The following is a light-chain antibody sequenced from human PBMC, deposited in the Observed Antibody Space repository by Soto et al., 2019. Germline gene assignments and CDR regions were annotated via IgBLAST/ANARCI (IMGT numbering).Light chain of an antibody. V-gene: IGKV3-11*01. CDR3: QQRSNWPPSVT. J-gene: IGKJ5*01. CDR2: DAS. CDR1: QSVSSY. Sequence: ENVLTQSPATMTLSPGERATLSCRASQSVSSYLAWYQQKPGQAPRLLIYDASNRATGIPARFSGSGSGTDFTLTISSLEPEDFAVDYCQQRSNWPPSVTFGQGTRLEIK.